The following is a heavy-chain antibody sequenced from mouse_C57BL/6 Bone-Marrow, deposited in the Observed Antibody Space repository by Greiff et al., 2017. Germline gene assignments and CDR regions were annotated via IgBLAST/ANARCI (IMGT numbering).Heavy chain of an antibody. J-gene: IGHJ1*03. CDR2: IDHENGDT. V-gene: IGHV14-4*01. CDR3: TRWYFDV. CDR1: GFNIKDDY. Sequence: VQLQQSGAELVRPGASVKLSCTASGFNIKDDYMHWVQQRPEQGLEWIGWIDHENGDTAYASKFQGKATITADTTANTAYLQLSSLTSADTAVYYCTRWYFDVWGTGTTVTVSS.